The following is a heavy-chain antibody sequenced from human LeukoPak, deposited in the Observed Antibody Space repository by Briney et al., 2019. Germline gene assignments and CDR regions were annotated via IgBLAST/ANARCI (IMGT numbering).Heavy chain of an antibody. D-gene: IGHD7-27*01. CDR1: GDTFSSYA. V-gene: IGHV1-69*01. CDR3: ARANWGSSFDY. J-gene: IGHJ4*02. Sequence: ASVNVSCKASGDTFSSYAISWVRQAPGQGLEWMGGIIPIFGTANYAQKFQGRVTITADESTSTAYMELSSLRSEDAAVYYCARANWGSSFDYWGQGTLVTVSS. CDR2: IIPIFGTA.